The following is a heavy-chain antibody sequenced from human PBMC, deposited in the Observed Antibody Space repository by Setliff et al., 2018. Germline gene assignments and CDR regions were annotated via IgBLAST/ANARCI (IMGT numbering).Heavy chain of an antibody. D-gene: IGHD2-21*02. J-gene: IGHJ3*02. CDR2: INRDGGNI. CDR3: ARAFGGNSDAFDI. CDR1: GFTFSNYW. V-gene: IGHV3-74*01. Sequence: PGGSLRLSCAASGFTFSNYWMHWVRQAPGKGLVWVSHINRDGGNIRYADSVKGRFTISRDIAKNTLYLQINSLRAEDTAVYYCARAFGGNSDAFDIWGQGTMVTVSS.